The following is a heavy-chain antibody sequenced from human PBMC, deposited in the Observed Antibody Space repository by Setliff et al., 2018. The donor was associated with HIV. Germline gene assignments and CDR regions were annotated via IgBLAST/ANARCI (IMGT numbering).Heavy chain of an antibody. CDR2: IYNSGST. D-gene: IGHD2-8*01. CDR1: GASISSSGYY. V-gene: IGHV4-39*07. CDR3: ARGGTYCTVPYYFHY. Sequence: SETLSLTCTVSGASISSSGYYWGWIRQPPGKGLEWIGTIYNSGSTNSNPSLKSRVTISVDTSKNQFSLKLSSVTAADTAVYYCARGGTYCTVPYYFHYWGQGTLVTVSS. J-gene: IGHJ4*02.